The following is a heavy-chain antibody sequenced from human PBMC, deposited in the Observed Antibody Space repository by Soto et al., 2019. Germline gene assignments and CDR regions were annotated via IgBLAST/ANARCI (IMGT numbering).Heavy chain of an antibody. CDR1: GDSVNSAY. J-gene: IGHJ4*02. D-gene: IGHD6-6*01. CDR3: ARTDAYNSSFFAS. Sequence: QVQLQEMGPGLVKPSQTLTVTCTVSGDSVNSAYWSWIRQLPGKGLEWMGNIYHTARTFYNPSLKSRPAISTDTSKPLFSLKLRSVTASDTAVYYCARTDAYNSSFFASWGQGTVVTVSS. V-gene: IGHV4-31*03. CDR2: IYHTART.